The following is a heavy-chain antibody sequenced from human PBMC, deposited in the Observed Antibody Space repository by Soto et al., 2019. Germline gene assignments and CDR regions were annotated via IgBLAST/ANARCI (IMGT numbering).Heavy chain of an antibody. CDR2: ISNSGRAI. CDR3: PSDAEIYSGKFEYGLYA. Sequence: GGSLRLSCAAFGFTFSNYEMNWLRQAPGQGLEWVSYISNSGRAIYYAESVKGRFTISRDNAKNSLYLQMNSLRAEGTAVYYCPSDAEIYSGKFEYGLYAWGQGSTVTVS. D-gene: IGHD4-4*01. V-gene: IGHV3-48*03. CDR1: GFTFSNYE. J-gene: IGHJ6*02.